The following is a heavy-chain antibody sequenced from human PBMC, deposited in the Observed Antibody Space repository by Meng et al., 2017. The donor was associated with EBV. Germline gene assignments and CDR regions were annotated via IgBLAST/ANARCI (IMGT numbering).Heavy chain of an antibody. V-gene: IGHV4-61*01. J-gene: IGHJ5*02. CDR1: GGSVNNESYY. D-gene: IGHD4-11*01. CDR3: ARGDYTNYPRWFDP. CDR2: IYYTGST. Sequence: QVQLQESGPGLVKPSETLSLTCTVPGGSVNNESYYWGWIRQPPGKGLEYIGYIYYTGSTNYNSSLKSRVTISLDKSKNQFSLKLTSLTAADTAIYYCARGDYTNYPRWFDPWGQGTLCSVSS.